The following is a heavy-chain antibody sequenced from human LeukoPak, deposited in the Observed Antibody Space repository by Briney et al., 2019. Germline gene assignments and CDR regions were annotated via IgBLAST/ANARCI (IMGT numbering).Heavy chain of an antibody. CDR2: INPNSGGT. CDR3: ARDSDSPHNWLDP. CDR1: GYTFTGYY. J-gene: IGHJ5*02. V-gene: IGHV1-2*02. Sequence: GASVKVSCKASGYTFTGYYMHWVRQAPGQGLEWMGWINPNSGGTNYAQKFQGRVTMTRDTSISTAYMELSRLRSDDTAVYYCARDSDSPHNWLDPWGQETLVTVSS. D-gene: IGHD1-26*01.